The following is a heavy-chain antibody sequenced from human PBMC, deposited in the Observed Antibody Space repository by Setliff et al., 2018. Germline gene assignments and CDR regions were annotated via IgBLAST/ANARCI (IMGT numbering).Heavy chain of an antibody. Sequence: ASVKVSCKASGYTFTTYGIAWVRQAPGQGLDWMGWISGYSGKTFYAPKFQDRVTMTTDTSTGTAYLDLRSLTSDDTAIYYCARINFYVSSGYYYAPDYWGPGTLVTVSS. D-gene: IGHD3-22*01. CDR3: ARINFYVSSGYYYAPDY. CDR2: ISGYSGKT. CDR1: GYTFTTYG. V-gene: IGHV1-18*01. J-gene: IGHJ4*02.